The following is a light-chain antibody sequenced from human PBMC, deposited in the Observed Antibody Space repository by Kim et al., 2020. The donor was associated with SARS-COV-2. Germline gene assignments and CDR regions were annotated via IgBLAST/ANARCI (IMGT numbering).Light chain of an antibody. CDR3: QQYYSTPRT. Sequence: DIVMTQSPDSLAVSLGERATINCKSSQSVLYSSNNKNCLAWYQQKPGQPPKLLIYWASTRESGVPDRFSGSGSGTDFTLTISSLQAEDVAVYYCQQYYSTPRTFGGGTKVEI. V-gene: IGKV4-1*01. CDR2: WAS. CDR1: QSVLYSSNNKNC. J-gene: IGKJ4*01.